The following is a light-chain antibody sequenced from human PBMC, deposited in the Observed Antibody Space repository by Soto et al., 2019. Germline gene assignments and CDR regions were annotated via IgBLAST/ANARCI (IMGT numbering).Light chain of an antibody. J-gene: IGKJ3*01. CDR3: QQFRSYPFT. V-gene: IGKV1-9*01. CDR1: QDISTH. CDR2: TAY. Sequence: IQLIQSPSSLSASVGDRVTITCRASQDISTHLAWYQQAPGKVPRVLISTAYTLHSGVPSRFSCSGSGTEFALTICSLQPEDFATYYCQQFRSYPFTFGPGTKVVIK.